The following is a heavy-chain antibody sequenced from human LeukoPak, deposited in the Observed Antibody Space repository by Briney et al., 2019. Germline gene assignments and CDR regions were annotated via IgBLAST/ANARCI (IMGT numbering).Heavy chain of an antibody. D-gene: IGHD7-27*01. J-gene: IGHJ4*02. CDR3: ARGPWGSRPGRFDY. V-gene: IGHV1-2*02. Sequence: ASVKVSCKASGYTFTGHYMHWVRQAPGQGLEWMGWINPNSGGTNYAQKFQGRVTMTRDTSISTAYMELSRLRSDDTAVYYCARGPWGSRPGRFDYWGQGTLVTVSS. CDR2: INPNSGGT. CDR1: GYTFTGHY.